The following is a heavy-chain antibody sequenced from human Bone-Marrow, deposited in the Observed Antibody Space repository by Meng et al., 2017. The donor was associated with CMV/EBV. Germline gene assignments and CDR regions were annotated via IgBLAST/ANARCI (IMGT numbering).Heavy chain of an antibody. CDR2: IYYSGST. Sequence: SETLSLTCTVSGGSISSYYWSWIRQPPGKGLEWIGYIYYSGSTNYNPSLKSRVTISVATSNNQFSLKLSSVTAADTAVYYCASAYCSSTSCYRPNGFDPWGQGTLVTVSS. CDR1: GGSISSYY. D-gene: IGHD2-2*01. V-gene: IGHV4-59*01. J-gene: IGHJ5*02. CDR3: ASAYCSSTSCYRPNGFDP.